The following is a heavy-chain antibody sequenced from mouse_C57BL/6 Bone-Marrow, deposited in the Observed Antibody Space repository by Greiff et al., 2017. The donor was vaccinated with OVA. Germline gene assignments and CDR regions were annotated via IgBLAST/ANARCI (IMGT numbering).Heavy chain of an antibody. CDR2: IAPEDGDT. CDR3: TTVFTTVVATDFDY. V-gene: IGHV14-1*01. J-gene: IGHJ2*01. CDR1: GFNIKDYY. D-gene: IGHD1-1*01. Sequence: EVKLMESGAELVRPGASVKLSCTASGFNIKDYYMHWVKQRPEQGLEWIGRIAPEDGDTEYAPTFQGKATMTADTSSNTAYLQLSSLTSEDTAVYYCTTVFTTVVATDFDYGGKGTTLTVSS.